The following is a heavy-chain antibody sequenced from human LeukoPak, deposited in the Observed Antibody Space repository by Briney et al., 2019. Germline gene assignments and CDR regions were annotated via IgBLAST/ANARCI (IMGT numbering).Heavy chain of an antibody. D-gene: IGHD6-19*01. V-gene: IGHV4-59*08. CDR2: IYYNGST. CDR3: ASTIAVTGNFYYYAMDV. Sequence: PSETLSLTCTVSGGSIRSYYWSWIRQPPGKGLEWVGYIYYNGSTNYNPSLKSRVTISVDTSKNQFSLKLSSVTAADTAVYYRASTIAVTGNFYYYAMDVWGQGTTVTVSS. J-gene: IGHJ6*02. CDR1: GGSIRSYY.